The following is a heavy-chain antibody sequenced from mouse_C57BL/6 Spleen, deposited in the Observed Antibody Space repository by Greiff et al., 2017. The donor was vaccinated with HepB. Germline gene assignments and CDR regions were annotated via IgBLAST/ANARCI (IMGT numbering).Heavy chain of an antibody. D-gene: IGHD1-1*01. Sequence: QVQLKQPGAELVKPGASVKMSCKASGYTFTSYWITWVKQRPGQGLEWIGDIYPGSGSTNYNEKFKSKATLTVDTSSSTAYMQLSSLTSEDSAVYYCAREGTTVVARWAMDYWGQGTSVTVSS. V-gene: IGHV1-55*01. CDR2: IYPGSGST. J-gene: IGHJ4*01. CDR1: GYTFTSYW. CDR3: AREGTTVVARWAMDY.